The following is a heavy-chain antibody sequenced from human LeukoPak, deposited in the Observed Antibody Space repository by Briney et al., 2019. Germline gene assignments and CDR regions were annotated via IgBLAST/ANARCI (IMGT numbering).Heavy chain of an antibody. CDR3: ARDPRSCSGDNCYS. Sequence: GGSLRLSCAASDFSFLTYTMSWVRQAPGKGLEWVSSISSSSTYIYYADSVKGRFTVSRDNARKSLYLQMNSLRAEDTAIYYCARDPRSCSGDNCYSWGQGTLVTVSS. J-gene: IGHJ4*02. CDR1: DFSFLTYT. D-gene: IGHD2-15*01. V-gene: IGHV3-21*01. CDR2: ISSSSTYI.